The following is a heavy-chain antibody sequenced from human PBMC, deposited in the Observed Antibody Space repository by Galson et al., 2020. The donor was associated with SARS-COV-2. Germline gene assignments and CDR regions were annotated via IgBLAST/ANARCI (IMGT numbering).Heavy chain of an antibody. CDR2: ISYDGSNK. Sequence: GGSLRLSCAASGFTFSSYAMHWVRQAPGKGLEWVAVISYDGSNKYYADSVKGRFTISRDNSKNTLYLQMNSLRAEDTAVYYCARGRDGSYLDAFDIWGQGTMVTVSS. CDR3: ARGRDGSYLDAFDI. D-gene: IGHD1-26*01. J-gene: IGHJ3*02. CDR1: GFTFSSYA. V-gene: IGHV3-30*04.